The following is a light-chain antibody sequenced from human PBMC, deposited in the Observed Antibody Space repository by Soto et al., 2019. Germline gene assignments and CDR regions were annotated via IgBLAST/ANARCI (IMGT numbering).Light chain of an antibody. CDR1: QSISTY. J-gene: IGKJ5*01. CDR3: QQSYMDPIT. Sequence: DIQMTQSPSSLSASVGNRVTITCRASQSISTYLNWYQKKPGKAPNLLIYDASRLQSCVPSRFSGSGGGTDFTLSISSVQPEDFATYFCQQSYMDPITVGQGTRLEIK. V-gene: IGKV1-39*01. CDR2: DAS.